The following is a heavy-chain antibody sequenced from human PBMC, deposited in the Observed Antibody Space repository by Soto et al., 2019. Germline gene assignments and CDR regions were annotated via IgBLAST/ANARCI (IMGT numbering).Heavy chain of an antibody. D-gene: IGHD5-12*01. V-gene: IGHV4-59*06. CDR1: GGSMSSNY. Sequence: SETLSLTCTVSGGSMSSNYWTWIRQSPGKGLEWIGYIYYSGSTYYNPSLKSRVTISVDTSKNQFSLKLSSVTAADTAVYYCARGGYSGYDLDYWGQGTLVTVSS. CDR2: IYYSGST. CDR3: ARGGYSGYDLDY. J-gene: IGHJ4*02.